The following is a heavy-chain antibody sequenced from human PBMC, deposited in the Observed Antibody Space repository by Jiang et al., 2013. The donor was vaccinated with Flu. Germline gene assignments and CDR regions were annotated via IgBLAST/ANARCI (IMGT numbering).Heavy chain of an antibody. Sequence: GLVKPSETLSLTCTVSGGSISSYYWSWIRQPAGKGLEWIGRIYTSGSTNYNPSLKSRVTMSVDTSKNQFSLKLSSVTAADTAVYYCARGPMVHINPWGGLYFDYWGQGTLVTVSS. J-gene: IGHJ4*02. CDR3: ARGPMVHINPWGGLYFDY. V-gene: IGHV4-4*07. CDR1: GGSISSYY. D-gene: IGHD3-10*01. CDR2: IYTSGST.